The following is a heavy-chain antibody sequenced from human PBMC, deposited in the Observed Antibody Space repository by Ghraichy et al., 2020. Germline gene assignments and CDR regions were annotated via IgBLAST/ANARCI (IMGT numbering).Heavy chain of an antibody. V-gene: IGHV1-69*13. CDR3: ARVLTYCSGGSCPPYYGMDV. D-gene: IGHD2-15*01. CDR1: GGTFSSYA. Sequence: SVKVSCKASGGTFSSYAISWVRQAPGQGLEWMGGIIPIFGTANYAQKFQGRVTITADESTSTAYMELSSLRSEDTAVYYCARVLTYCSGGSCPPYYGMDVWGQGTTVTVSS. J-gene: IGHJ6*02. CDR2: IIPIFGTA.